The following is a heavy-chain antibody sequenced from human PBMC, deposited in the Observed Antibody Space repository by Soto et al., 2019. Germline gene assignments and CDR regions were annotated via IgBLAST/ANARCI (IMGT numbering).Heavy chain of an antibody. J-gene: IGHJ4*02. Sequence: GGSLRLSCAASGFTFSTYDMHWVRQVTGKGLEWVSVIGTAGDTYYPDSVRGRFTISRDNAKNSLYLQMNSLRAGDTAVYYCGRDGGYYGIDSCGQGTRVTVSS. CDR2: IGTAGDT. CDR1: GFTFSTYD. V-gene: IGHV3-13*01. D-gene: IGHD2-21*02. CDR3: GRDGGYYGIDS.